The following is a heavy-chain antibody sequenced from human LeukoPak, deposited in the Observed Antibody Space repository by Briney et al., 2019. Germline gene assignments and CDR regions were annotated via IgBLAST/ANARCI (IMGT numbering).Heavy chain of an antibody. CDR1: GFTVSSNY. J-gene: IGHJ4*02. CDR2: IYSGGST. CDR3: ARDIGYSSGWFDY. D-gene: IGHD6-19*01. Sequence: GGSLRLSCAASGFTVSSNYMSWVRQAPGKGLEWVSVIYSGGSTYYADSVKGRFTISRDNSKNTLYLQMNSLRAEVTAVYYCARDIGYSSGWFDYWGQGTLVTVSS. V-gene: IGHV3-66*02.